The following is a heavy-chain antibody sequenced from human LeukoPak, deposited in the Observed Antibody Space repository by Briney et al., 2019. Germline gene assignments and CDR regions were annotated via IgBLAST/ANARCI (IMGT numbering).Heavy chain of an antibody. CDR2: IDPNSGGT. D-gene: IGHD3-10*01. Sequence: ASVKVSCKASGYTFTGYYMHWVRQAPGQGLEWMGWIDPNSGGTNYAQKFQGRVTMTRDTSISTAYMELSRLRSDDTAGCYCAREISGSSTFDYWGQGTLVTVSS. V-gene: IGHV1-2*02. CDR1: GYTFTGYY. J-gene: IGHJ4*02. CDR3: AREISGSSTFDY.